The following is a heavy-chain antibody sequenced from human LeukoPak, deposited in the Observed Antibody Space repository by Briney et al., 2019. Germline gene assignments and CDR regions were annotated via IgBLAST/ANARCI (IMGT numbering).Heavy chain of an antibody. D-gene: IGHD2-21*02. CDR1: GGTFSSYA. CDR2: IIPIFGIA. J-gene: IGHJ4*02. V-gene: IGHV1-69*04. CDR3: ARDAAYCRGDCPFDY. Sequence: SVKVSCKASGGTFSSYAISWVRQAPGQGLEWMGRIIPIFGIANYAQKFQGRVTITADKSTSTAYMELSSLRSEDTAVYYCARDAAYCRGDCPFDYWGQGTLVTVSS.